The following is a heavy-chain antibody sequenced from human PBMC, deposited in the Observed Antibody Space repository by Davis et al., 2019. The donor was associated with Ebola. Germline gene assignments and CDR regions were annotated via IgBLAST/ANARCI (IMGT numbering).Heavy chain of an antibody. CDR3: ARWDCTGGVCFFDY. CDR2: ISAYNGNT. D-gene: IGHD2-8*02. Sequence: ASVKVSCKASGYTFTSYGISWVRQAPGQGLEWMGWISAYNGNTNYAQKLQGRVTMTTDTSTSTAYMELSSLRSEDTAVYYCARWDCTGGVCFFDYWGQGTLVTVSS. CDR1: GYTFTSYG. J-gene: IGHJ4*02. V-gene: IGHV1-18*01.